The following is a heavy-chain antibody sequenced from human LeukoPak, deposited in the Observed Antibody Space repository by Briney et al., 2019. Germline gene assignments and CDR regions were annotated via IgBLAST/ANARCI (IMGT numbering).Heavy chain of an antibody. D-gene: IGHD1-26*01. Sequence: GGSLRLSCAASGFTFSSYAMSWVRQAPGKGLEWVSGISGSGDNTYYADSVKGRFTISRDSSKNTLFLHMNSLRVEDTAIYYCAKDRTVGASYWYFDLWGRGTLVTVSS. CDR3: AKDRTVGASYWYFDL. V-gene: IGHV3-23*01. CDR2: ISGSGDNT. J-gene: IGHJ2*01. CDR1: GFTFSSYA.